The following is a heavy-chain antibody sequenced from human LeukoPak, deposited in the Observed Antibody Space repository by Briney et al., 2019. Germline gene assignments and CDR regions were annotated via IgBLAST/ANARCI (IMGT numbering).Heavy chain of an antibody. V-gene: IGHV1-46*01. J-gene: IGHJ4*02. Sequence: GASVKVSCKASGGTFSSYAISWVRQAPGQGLEWMGIINPSGGSTSYAQKFQGRVTMTRDTSTSTVYMELSSLRSEDTAVYYCARAGSSSSWYSTWGQGTLVTVSS. CDR1: GGTFSSYA. D-gene: IGHD6-13*01. CDR3: ARAGSSSSWYST. CDR2: INPSGGST.